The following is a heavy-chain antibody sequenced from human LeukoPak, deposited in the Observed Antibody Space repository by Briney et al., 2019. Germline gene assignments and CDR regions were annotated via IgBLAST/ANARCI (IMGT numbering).Heavy chain of an antibody. V-gene: IGHV3-21*01. D-gene: IGHD6-13*01. CDR2: ITSGSNYI. J-gene: IGHJ5*01. CDR3: ARDAYSSSALDS. Sequence: PGGSLRLSCAASGFIFSSYNINWVRQAPGKGLEWVSSITSGSNYINYADSVKGRFTISRDNAKNSLFLQVNSLRAEDTAVYYCARDAYSSSALDSWGQGTLVTVSS. CDR1: GFIFSSYN.